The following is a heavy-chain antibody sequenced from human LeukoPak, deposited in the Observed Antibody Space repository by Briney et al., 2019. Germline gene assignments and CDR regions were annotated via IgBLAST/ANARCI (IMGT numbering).Heavy chain of an antibody. Sequence: GGSLRLSCTASGFTFRSYAIYWVRQAPGKGLEWVSGISGGGGDTYFADSVEGRFTISRDNSKNTVSLQMDSLRAEDTAAYYCAKTTAGYSSGRCSGWTIDYWGRGTLVTVSS. D-gene: IGHD6-19*01. CDR1: GFTFRSYA. CDR2: ISGGGGDT. J-gene: IGHJ4*01. V-gene: IGHV3-23*01. CDR3: AKTTAGYSSGRCSGWTIDY.